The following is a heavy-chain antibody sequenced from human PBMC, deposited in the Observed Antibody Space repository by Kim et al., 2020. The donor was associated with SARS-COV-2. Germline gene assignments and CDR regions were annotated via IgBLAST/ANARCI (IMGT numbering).Heavy chain of an antibody. CDR2: INHSGST. CDR1: GGSFSGYY. J-gene: IGHJ5*02. V-gene: IGHV4-34*01. Sequence: SETLSLTCAVYGGSFSGYYWSWIRQPPGKGLEWIGEINHSGSTNYNPSLKSRVTISVDTSKNQFSLKLSSVTAADTAVYYCARIDAMVRGVSGIAISKRYSTGGSFDPWGQGTLVTVSS. D-gene: IGHD3-10*01. CDR3: ARIDAMVRGVSGIAISKRYSTGGSFDP.